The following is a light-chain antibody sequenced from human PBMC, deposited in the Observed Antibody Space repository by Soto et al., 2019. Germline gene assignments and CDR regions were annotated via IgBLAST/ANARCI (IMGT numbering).Light chain of an antibody. CDR3: SSYTASSTVL. V-gene: IGLV2-14*01. CDR1: SSDVGGYNY. CDR2: DVS. Sequence: QSALTQPASVSGSPGQSITISCTGTSSDVGGYNYVSWYQQYPGKAPKLMIYDVSNRPSGISKRFSGSKSGNTASLTIFGLQAEDEADYYCSSYTASSTVLFGGGTKVTVL. J-gene: IGLJ2*01.